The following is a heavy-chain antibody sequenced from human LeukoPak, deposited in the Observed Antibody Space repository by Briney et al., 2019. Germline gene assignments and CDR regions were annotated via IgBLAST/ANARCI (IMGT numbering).Heavy chain of an antibody. CDR1: GFTFSDYN. D-gene: IGHD6-19*01. Sequence: GGSLRLSCAASGFTFSDYNINWVRQAPGKGLEWVSHISSSSSNIHYADSVKGGFTISRDNAKNSLYLQMNSLRAEDTAVYYCARDTGYSSGWRNNWFDPWGQGTRVTVSS. CDR3: ARDTGYSSGWRNNWFDP. CDR2: ISSSSSNI. V-gene: IGHV3-48*04. J-gene: IGHJ5*02.